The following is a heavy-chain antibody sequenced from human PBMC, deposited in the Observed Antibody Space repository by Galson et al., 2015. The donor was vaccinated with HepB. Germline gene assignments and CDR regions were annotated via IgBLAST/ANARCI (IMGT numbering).Heavy chain of an antibody. CDR3: ARNTGNSGIHDAFNI. CDR2: FYSGDSDA. J-gene: IGHJ3*02. D-gene: IGHD4-23*01. V-gene: IGHV5-51*01. Sequence: QSGAEVKKPGESLKISCQASGYSFSNYWIGWVRQMPGVGLEWMGSFYSGDSDARYSPSFQGQVTISADKSSSIAYLQWSSLKASDTAMYYCARNTGNSGIHDAFNIWGQGTLVTVSS. CDR1: GYSFSNYW.